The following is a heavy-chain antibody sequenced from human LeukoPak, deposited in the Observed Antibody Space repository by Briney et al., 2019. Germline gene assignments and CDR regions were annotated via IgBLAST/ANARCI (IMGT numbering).Heavy chain of an antibody. J-gene: IGHJ5*02. CDR3: AAFGTTGTLTLSNWFDP. Sequence: ASVKVSCKASGYTFTGYYMHWVRQAPGQGLEWMGWINPNSGGTNYAQKFQGRVTMTRDTSISTAYMELRRLRSDDTAVYYCAAFGTTGTLTLSNWFDPWGQGTLVTVSS. CDR1: GYTFTGYY. V-gene: IGHV1-2*02. D-gene: IGHD1-1*01. CDR2: INPNSGGT.